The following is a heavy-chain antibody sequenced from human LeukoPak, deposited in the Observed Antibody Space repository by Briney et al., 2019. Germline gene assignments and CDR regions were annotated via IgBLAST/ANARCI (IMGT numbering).Heavy chain of an antibody. J-gene: IGHJ4*02. V-gene: IGHV3-30*18. CDR2: ISYDGSNK. Sequence: GRSLRLSCAASGFIFNSFGMHWVRQAPGKGLEWVAVISYDGSNKYYADSVKGRLTISRDNSKKTVYLQMNSLRAEDTAVYYCAKSSRGEMVSGSLDYWGQGALVTVSS. CDR3: AKSSRGEMVSGSLDY. D-gene: IGHD3-10*01. CDR1: GFIFNSFG.